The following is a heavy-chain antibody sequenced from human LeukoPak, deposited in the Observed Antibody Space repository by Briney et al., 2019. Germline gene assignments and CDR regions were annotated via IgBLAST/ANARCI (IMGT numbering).Heavy chain of an antibody. J-gene: IGHJ4*02. D-gene: IGHD3-10*01. CDR1: GYTFTGYY. Sequence: ASVKVSCKASGYTFTGYYMHWVRQAPGQGLEWMRWINPNSGVTNYGQKFQGRVTMTRDTSISTAYMELSSLRSDDTAVYYCAREPRGGQIDYWGQGTLVTVSS. CDR2: INPNSGVT. CDR3: AREPRGGQIDY. V-gene: IGHV1-2*02.